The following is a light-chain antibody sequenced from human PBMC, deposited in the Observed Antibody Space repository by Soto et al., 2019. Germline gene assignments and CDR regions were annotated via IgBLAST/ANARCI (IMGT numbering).Light chain of an antibody. J-gene: IGKJ4*01. V-gene: IGKV1-33*01. Sequence: DIQLTQSPSSLSASVGDRVTITCRASQGIGNYLNWFQQKPGKAPKLLIYDASTLQTGVPPRFSGSAYGADFTFIISSLQPDDVATYYFQQFDSLPLSFGGGTKVEIK. CDR3: QQFDSLPLS. CDR1: QGIGNY. CDR2: DAS.